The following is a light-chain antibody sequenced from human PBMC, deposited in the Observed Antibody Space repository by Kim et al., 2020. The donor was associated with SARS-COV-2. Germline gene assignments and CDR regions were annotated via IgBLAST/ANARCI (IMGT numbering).Light chain of an antibody. CDR2: DKS. V-gene: IGLV3-19*01. CDR1: DRRNYY. J-gene: IGLJ2*01. CDR3: SSPDSSINQMV. Sequence: ALALTVSSTSTGGDRRNYYPSWYQQQQRRDPVVVINDKSNRPPAIIDRFFGCTNGENTSSTITGGQQEDEDDDYCSSPDSSINQMVFGGGTKLTVL.